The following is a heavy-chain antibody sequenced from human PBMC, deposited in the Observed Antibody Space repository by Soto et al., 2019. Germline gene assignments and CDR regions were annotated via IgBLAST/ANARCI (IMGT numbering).Heavy chain of an antibody. V-gene: IGHV4-61*01. D-gene: IGHD3-22*01. Sequence: QVQLQESGPGLVKPSETLSLTCTVSGGSVSSGSYYWSWIRQPPGKGLEWIGYIYYSGSTNYNPSRKSLVTISVDTSKNQFSLKLSSVTAADTAVYYCARDRAYYESSGYFNWFDPWGQGTLVTVSS. CDR1: GGSVSSGSYY. CDR3: ARDRAYYESSGYFNWFDP. CDR2: IYYSGST. J-gene: IGHJ5*02.